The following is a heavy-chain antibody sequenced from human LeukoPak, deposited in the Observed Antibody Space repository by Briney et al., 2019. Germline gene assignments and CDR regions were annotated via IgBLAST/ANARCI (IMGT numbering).Heavy chain of an antibody. D-gene: IGHD4-11*01. V-gene: IGHV1-69*13. Sequence: GASVKVSCKASGGTFSSYAISWVRQAPGQGLEWMGGIIPIFGTANYAQKFQGRVTITADESTSTAYMELSSLRSEDTAVYYCARVGSADHSNYYFDYWGQGTLVTVSS. CDR3: ARVGSADHSNYYFDY. J-gene: IGHJ4*02. CDR2: IIPIFGTA. CDR1: GGTFSSYA.